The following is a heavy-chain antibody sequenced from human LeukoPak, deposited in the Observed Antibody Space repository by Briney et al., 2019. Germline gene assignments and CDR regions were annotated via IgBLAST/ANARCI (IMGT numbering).Heavy chain of an antibody. Sequence: GGSLRLSCAASGSTFSNYGMHWVRQAPGKGLEWVVVISHDGSNNNYADSVKGRFTISRDNSKNTLYPQMNSLRPEDTAVYYCAKVRVGTAHFDYWGQGTLVTVSS. J-gene: IGHJ4*02. CDR2: ISHDGSNN. V-gene: IGHV3-30*18. D-gene: IGHD2-15*01. CDR1: GSTFSNYG. CDR3: AKVRVGTAHFDY.